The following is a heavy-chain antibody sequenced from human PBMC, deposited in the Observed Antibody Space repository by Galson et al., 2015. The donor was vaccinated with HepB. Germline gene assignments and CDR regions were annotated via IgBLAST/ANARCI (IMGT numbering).Heavy chain of an antibody. J-gene: IGHJ3*02. D-gene: IGHD2-2*01. V-gene: IGHV3-23*01. CDR3: AKAARRYCSSTSCQSAFDI. CDR1: GFTFSSYA. Sequence: SLRLSCAASGFTFSSYAMSWVRQAPGKGLEWVSAISGSGGSTYYADSVKGRFTISRDNSKNTLYLQMNSLRAEDTAVYYCAKAARRYCSSTSCQSAFDIWGQGTMVTVSS. CDR2: ISGSGGST.